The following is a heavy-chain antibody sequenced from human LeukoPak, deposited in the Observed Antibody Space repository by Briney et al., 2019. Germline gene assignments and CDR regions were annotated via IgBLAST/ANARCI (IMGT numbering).Heavy chain of an antibody. J-gene: IGHJ6*02. D-gene: IGHD6-19*01. CDR1: GYTFTTYH. Sequence: GASVKVSCKASGYTFTTYHISWVRQAPGQGLEWMGWISAYSGNTNYAQKLQGRVTMTTDTSTSTTYMELQSLRSDDTAVYYCARVVPAWTVADNYYCYGMDVWGQGTTVTVSS. CDR3: ARVVPAWTVADNYYCYGMDV. V-gene: IGHV1-18*01. CDR2: ISAYSGNT.